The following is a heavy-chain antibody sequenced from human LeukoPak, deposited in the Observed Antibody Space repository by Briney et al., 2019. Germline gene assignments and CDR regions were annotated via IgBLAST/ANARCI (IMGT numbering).Heavy chain of an antibody. J-gene: IGHJ4*02. CDR3: TAQGGWYIDY. D-gene: IGHD6-19*01. CDR1: GGSISSSIR. Sequence: PSETLSLTCGVSGGSISSSIRWSWVRQPPGKGLEWIGEIHHEGSTNYSPSLKSRVTISVDKSKNQFSLKLNSMTAADTAVYYCTAQGGWYIDYWGQGTLVTVSS. V-gene: IGHV4/OR15-8*01. CDR2: IHHEGST.